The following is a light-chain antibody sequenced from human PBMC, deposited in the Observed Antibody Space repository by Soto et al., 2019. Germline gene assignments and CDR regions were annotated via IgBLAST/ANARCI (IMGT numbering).Light chain of an antibody. CDR2: LGA. V-gene: IGKV2-28*01. Sequence: DIVMTQSPLSLPVTPGEPASISCRSSQSLLHSNGYNYLGWYLQKPGQSPQLLIYLGANRASGVPDRFSGGGSGTDFTLKISRVEAEDVGVYYCMQALQTPPTFGGGTKVDIK. CDR3: MQALQTPPT. CDR1: QSLLHSNGYNY. J-gene: IGKJ4*01.